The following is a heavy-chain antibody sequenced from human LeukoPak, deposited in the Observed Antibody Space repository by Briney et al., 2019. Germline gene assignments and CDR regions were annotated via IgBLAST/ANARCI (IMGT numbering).Heavy chain of an antibody. D-gene: IGHD1-26*01. V-gene: IGHV4-39*07. CDR1: GASISSTNSY. CDR3: ARKREGPTTGIDS. CDR2: IYSSGRS. J-gene: IGHJ4*02. Sequence: SETLSLTCTVSGASISSTNSYLGWIRQSPRTGLEWIWNIYSSGRSYYNPPLKSRVTISIDTSDKQFSLKLTSVTAADTAVYYCARKREGPTTGIDSWGQGTLVTVSS.